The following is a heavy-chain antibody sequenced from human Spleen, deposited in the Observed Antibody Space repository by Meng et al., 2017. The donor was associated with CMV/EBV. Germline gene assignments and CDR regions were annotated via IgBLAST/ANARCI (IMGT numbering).Heavy chain of an antibody. D-gene: IGHD1-1*01. CDR2: ISAYTGNT. J-gene: IGHJ6*02. CDR3: ARGAVELERGGYYGMEV. V-gene: IGHV1-18*01. Sequence: ASVQVSFQASGYTFSSYGISWVRQAPGQGLEWMGWISAYTGNTKYAQKLQGRVTMTTDTATGTAYTEVRSLKCDDTALYYCARGAVELERGGYYGMEVWGQGTTVTVSS. CDR1: GYTFSSYG.